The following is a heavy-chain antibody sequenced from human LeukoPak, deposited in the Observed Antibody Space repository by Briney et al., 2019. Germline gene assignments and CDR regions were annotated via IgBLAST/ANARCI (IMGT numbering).Heavy chain of an antibody. CDR1: GGSVSSYY. Sequence: SETLSLTCTVSGGSVSSYYWSWIRQPPGKGLEWIGYIYYSGSTNYNPSLKSRVTISVDTSKNQFSLKLSSVTAADTAVYYCGAQDIVVVPAAINYWGQGTLVTVSS. V-gene: IGHV4-59*02. CDR2: IYYSGST. CDR3: GAQDIVVVPAAINY. D-gene: IGHD2-2*01. J-gene: IGHJ4*02.